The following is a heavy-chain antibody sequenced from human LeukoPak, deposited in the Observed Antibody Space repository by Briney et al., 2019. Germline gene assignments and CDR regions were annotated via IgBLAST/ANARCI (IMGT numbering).Heavy chain of an antibody. D-gene: IGHD3-22*01. J-gene: IGHJ5*02. CDR2: IYYSGST. V-gene: IGHV4-39*07. CDR3: ARGGSYYYDSSGSYSCFDP. Sequence: PSETLSLTCTVSGGSISSSSYYWGWIRQPPGKGLEWIGSIYYSGSTYYNPSLKSRVTISVDTSKNQFSLKLSSVTAADTAVYYCARGGSYYYDSSGSYSCFDPWGQGTLVTVSS. CDR1: GGSISSSSYY.